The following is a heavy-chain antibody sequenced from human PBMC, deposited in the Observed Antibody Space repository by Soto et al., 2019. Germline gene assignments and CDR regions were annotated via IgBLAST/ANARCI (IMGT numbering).Heavy chain of an antibody. CDR3: GADLLAGWALNL. J-gene: IGHJ3*01. CDR1: GFTSPSTA. D-gene: IGHD6-19*01. CDR2: IVVGGGST. V-gene: IGHV1-58*01. Sequence: QMQLVQSGPEVRQPGTSVKVSCKASGFTSPSTAVQWVRQARGQGLEWIGWIVVGGGSTNYAQKFQERVTITRDMSTKIVYMEMRSLRSEDTAVYYCGADLLAGWALNLWGQGTMVTVSS.